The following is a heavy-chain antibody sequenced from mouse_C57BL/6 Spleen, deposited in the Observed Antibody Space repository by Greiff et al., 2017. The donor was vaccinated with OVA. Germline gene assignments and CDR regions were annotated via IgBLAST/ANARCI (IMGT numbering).Heavy chain of an antibody. D-gene: IGHD4-1*01. CDR3: ARRDWEGYFDY. Sequence: EVKLVESGGDLVKPGGSLKLSCAASGFTFSSYGMSWVRQTPDKRLEWVATISSGGSYTYYPDSVKGRFTISRDNAKNTLYLQMSSLTSEDTAMYSCARRDWEGYFDYWGQGTTLTVSS. J-gene: IGHJ2*01. CDR1: GFTFSSYG. CDR2: ISSGGSYT. V-gene: IGHV5-6*02.